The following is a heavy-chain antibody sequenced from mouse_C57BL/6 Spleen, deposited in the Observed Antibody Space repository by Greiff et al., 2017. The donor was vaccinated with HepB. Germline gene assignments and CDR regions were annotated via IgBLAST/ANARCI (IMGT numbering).Heavy chain of an antibody. CDR2: IYPGSGNT. CDR3: ARSITTVPY. Sequence: VKVVESGPELVKPGASVKISCKASGYSFTSYYIHWVKQRPGQGLEWIGWIYPGSGNTKYNEKFKGKATLTADTSSSTAYMQLSSLTSEDSAVYYCARSITTVPYWGQGTTLTVSS. CDR1: GYSFTSYY. V-gene: IGHV1-66*01. D-gene: IGHD1-1*01. J-gene: IGHJ2*01.